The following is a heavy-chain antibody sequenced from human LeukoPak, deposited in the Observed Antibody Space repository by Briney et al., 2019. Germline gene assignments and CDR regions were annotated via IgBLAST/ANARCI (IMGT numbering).Heavy chain of an antibody. CDR2: ISGSGGTT. D-gene: IGHD5-18*01. V-gene: IGHV3-23*01. J-gene: IGHJ4*02. CDR1: GFTLSSYG. Sequence: GGSLRLSCAASGFTLSSYGMSWVRQAPGKGLEWVSAISGSGGTTYYADSVKGRFTISRDNSKNTLYLQMNSLKTEDTAVYYCTITNVDTAMVSDYWGQGTLVTVSS. CDR3: TITNVDTAMVSDY.